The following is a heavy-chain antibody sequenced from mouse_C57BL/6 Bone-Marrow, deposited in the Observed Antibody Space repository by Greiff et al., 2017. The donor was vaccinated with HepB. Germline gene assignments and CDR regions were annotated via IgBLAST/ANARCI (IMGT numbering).Heavy chain of an antibody. D-gene: IGHD1-1*01. V-gene: IGHV1-81*01. Sequence: QVHVKQSGAELARPGASVKLSCKASGYTFTSYGISWVKQRTGQGLEWIGEIYPRSGNTYYNEKFKGKATLTADKSSSTAYMELRSLTSEDSAVYFCARRTVEDSAYWGQGTLVTVSA. CDR1: GYTFTSYG. J-gene: IGHJ3*01. CDR3: ARRTVEDSAY. CDR2: IYPRSGNT.